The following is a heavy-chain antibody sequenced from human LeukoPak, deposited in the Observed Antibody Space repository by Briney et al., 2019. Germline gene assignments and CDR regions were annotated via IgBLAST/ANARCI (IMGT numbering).Heavy chain of an antibody. J-gene: IGHJ4*02. Sequence: GGSLRLSCVGSGFTFSSYGMHWVRQAPGKGLEWVAVISYDGSNKYYADSVKGRFTISRDNSKNTLYLQMNSLRAEDTAVYYCAKDFTLGSYPGGFDYWGQGTLVTVSS. V-gene: IGHV3-30*18. CDR3: AKDFTLGSYPGGFDY. CDR1: GFTFSSYG. CDR2: ISYDGSNK. D-gene: IGHD1-26*01.